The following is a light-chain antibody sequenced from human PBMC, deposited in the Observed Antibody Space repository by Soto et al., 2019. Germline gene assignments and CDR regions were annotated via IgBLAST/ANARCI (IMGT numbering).Light chain of an antibody. V-gene: IGKV1-39*01. J-gene: IGKJ3*01. CDR2: AAS. Sequence: DIQMTQSPSSLSASVGDRVTITCRASQIISDYLNWYQQKPGKAPKLLIYAASSLQTGVPSRFSGSRSGTDFTLTISSLQSEDFAVYYCQQYNNWPLLTFGPGTKVDIK. CDR1: QIISDY. CDR3: QQYNNWPLLT.